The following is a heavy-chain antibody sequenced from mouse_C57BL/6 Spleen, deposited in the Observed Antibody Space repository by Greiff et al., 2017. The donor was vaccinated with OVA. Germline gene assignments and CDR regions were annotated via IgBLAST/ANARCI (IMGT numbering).Heavy chain of an antibody. CDR1: GYTFTDYY. V-gene: IGHV1-26*01. CDR2: INPNNGGT. Sequence: EVQLQQSGPELVKPGASVKISCKASGYTFTDYYMNWVKQSHGKSLEWIGDINPNNGGTSYNQKFKGKATLTVDKSSSTAYMELRSLTSEDSAVYYCASGVYYDSIFDYWGQGTTLTVSS. J-gene: IGHJ2*01. D-gene: IGHD2-4*01. CDR3: ASGVYYDSIFDY.